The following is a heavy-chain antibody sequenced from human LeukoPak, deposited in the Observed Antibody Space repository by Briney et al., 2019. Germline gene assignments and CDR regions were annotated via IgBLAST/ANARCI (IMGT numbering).Heavy chain of an antibody. V-gene: IGHV4-61*02. CDR3: ARDSNSYGTYYFDY. Sequence: SQTLSLTCTVSGGSISSGSYYWSWIRQPAGKGLEWIGRIYTSGSTNYNPSLKSRVTISVDTSKNQFSLKLSSVTAADTAVYYCARDSNSYGTYYFDYWGQGTLVTVSS. D-gene: IGHD5-18*01. CDR1: GGSISSGSYY. CDR2: IYTSGST. J-gene: IGHJ4*02.